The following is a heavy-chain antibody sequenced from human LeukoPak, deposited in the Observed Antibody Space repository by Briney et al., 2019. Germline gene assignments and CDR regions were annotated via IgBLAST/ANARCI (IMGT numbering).Heavy chain of an antibody. D-gene: IGHD3-22*01. V-gene: IGHV3-20*01. CDR2: INWNGGST. CDR3: ARVGYDSSGYYYGWFDP. CDR1: GFTFDDYG. J-gene: IGHJ5*02. Sequence: GGSLRLSCAASGFTFDDYGMSWVRRAPGKGLEWVSGINWNGGSTGYADSVKGRFTISRDNAKNSLYLQMNSLRAEDTALYHCARVGYDSSGYYYGWFDPWGQGTLVTVSS.